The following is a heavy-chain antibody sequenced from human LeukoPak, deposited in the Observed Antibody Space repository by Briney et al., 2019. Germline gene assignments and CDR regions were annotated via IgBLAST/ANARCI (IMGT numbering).Heavy chain of an antibody. CDR2: IKQDGSEK. CDR1: GFTFSSYW. Sequence: GGSLRLSCAASGFTFSSYWMSWVRQAPGKGREWVANIKQDGSEKYYVYSVKGRFTISRDNAKHSLYLQMTSLRAEETAVYYCARWEYYYDSSGYFLPYYFDYWSQGTLVTVSS. V-gene: IGHV3-7*03. CDR3: ARWEYYYDSSGYFLPYYFDY. D-gene: IGHD3-22*01. J-gene: IGHJ4*02.